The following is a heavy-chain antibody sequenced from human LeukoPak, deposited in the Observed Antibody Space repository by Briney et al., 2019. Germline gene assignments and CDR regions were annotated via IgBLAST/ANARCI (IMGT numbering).Heavy chain of an antibody. Sequence: ASVKVSCKASGSTFTGYYMHWVRQAPGQGLEWMGWINPNSGGTNYEQKFQGSVTMTRDTSISTAYMELSRLRSDDTAVYYCASGVLRFLEWLPPYYYYGMDVWGQGTTVTVSS. V-gene: IGHV1-2*02. CDR2: INPNSGGT. J-gene: IGHJ6*02. CDR3: ASGVLRFLEWLPPYYYYGMDV. D-gene: IGHD3-3*01. CDR1: GSTFTGYY.